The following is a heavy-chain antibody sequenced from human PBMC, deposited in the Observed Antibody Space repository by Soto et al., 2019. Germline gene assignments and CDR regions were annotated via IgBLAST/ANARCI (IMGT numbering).Heavy chain of an antibody. Sequence: EVHLVESGGVVVQPGGSLRLSCAASGFTFHGYTMHWVHQRPGKGLEWVSLIRWDGSSTYYGDSVKGRFTISRDNNKDSLFLQMSSLTTEDTALYYCVKDMAYGGDSGPFDSWGQGTLVTVSS. CDR2: IRWDGSST. D-gene: IGHD2-21*02. CDR3: VKDMAYGGDSGPFDS. V-gene: IGHV3-43*01. J-gene: IGHJ4*02. CDR1: GFTFHGYT.